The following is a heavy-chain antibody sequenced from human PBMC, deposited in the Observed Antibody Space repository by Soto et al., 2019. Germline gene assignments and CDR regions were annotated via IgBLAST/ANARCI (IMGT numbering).Heavy chain of an antibody. J-gene: IGHJ6*02. D-gene: IGHD2-2*01. CDR3: ARDIRDMVHQLLSYYYYGMDV. CDR1: GFTFSSYG. V-gene: IGHV3-33*01. CDR2: IWYDGSNK. Sequence: GGSLRLSCAASGFTFSSYGMHWVRQAPGKGLEWVAVIWYDGSNKYYADSVKGRFTISRDNSKNTLYLQMNSLRAEDTAVYYCARDIRDMVHQLLSYYYYGMDVWGQGTTVTVSS.